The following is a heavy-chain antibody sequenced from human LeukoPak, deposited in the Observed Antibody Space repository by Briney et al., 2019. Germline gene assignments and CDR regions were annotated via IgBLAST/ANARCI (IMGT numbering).Heavy chain of an antibody. J-gene: IGHJ4*02. D-gene: IGHD2-15*01. CDR2: ISGGGGST. V-gene: IGHV3-23*01. Sequence: GASLRLSCAAPGFTFITYAMSWVRQAPGKGLWWGSAISGGGGSTYYTDSVKGRFTISRDNTKNTLYLQMSSVRDEDTAVYYCAKERDCGGGSSYSDDWGQGTLVTVSS. CDR1: GFTFITYA. CDR3: AKERDCGGGSSYSDD.